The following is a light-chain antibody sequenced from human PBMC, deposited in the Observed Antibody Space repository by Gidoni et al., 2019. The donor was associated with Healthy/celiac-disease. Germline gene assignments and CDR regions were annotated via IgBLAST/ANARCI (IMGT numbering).Light chain of an antibody. CDR3: QQYGSSPLT. Sequence: IVFTQSPGSVSLSPGERATLSCRASQSVSSSYLAWYQQKPGQAPRLLIYGASSRATGIPDRFSGSGSGTDFTLTISRLEPEDFAVYYCQQYGSSPLTFGGGSKVEIK. CDR1: QSVSSSY. V-gene: IGKV3-20*01. J-gene: IGKJ4*01. CDR2: GAS.